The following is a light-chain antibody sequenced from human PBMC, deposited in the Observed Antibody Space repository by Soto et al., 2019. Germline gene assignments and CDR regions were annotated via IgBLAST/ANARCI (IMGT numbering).Light chain of an antibody. CDR1: SSINTW. V-gene: IGKV1-5*03. Sequence: DIPMTQSPSTLSTSVGNTVTITCRASSSINTWLAWYQQKPGEAPNLLIFQSSSLGSGVPSRFSGSGSGTEFTLTISSLQPEDFATYYCQQYNSYPLTFGGGTTVEIK. J-gene: IGKJ4*01. CDR3: QQYNSYPLT. CDR2: QSS.